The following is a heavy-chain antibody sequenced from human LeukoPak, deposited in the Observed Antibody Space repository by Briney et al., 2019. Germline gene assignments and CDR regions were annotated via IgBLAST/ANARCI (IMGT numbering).Heavy chain of an antibody. V-gene: IGHV1-24*01. CDR1: GYTLSELS. D-gene: IGHD3-16*01. Sequence: ASVKFSCKVSGYTLSELSMHWVRQAPGKGLEWMGGFDPEDGETIYAQKFQGRVTMIEDTSTDTAYMDLSGLRSEATAVYYCATLLSGLYSDKWGQGTLVTVSS. CDR3: ATLLSGLYSDK. J-gene: IGHJ4*02. CDR2: FDPEDGET.